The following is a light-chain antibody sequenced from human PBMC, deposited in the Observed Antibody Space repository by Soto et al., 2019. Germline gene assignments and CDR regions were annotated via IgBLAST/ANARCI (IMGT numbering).Light chain of an antibody. CDR2: DAS. V-gene: IGKV3D-15*01. CDR3: QQYNSWPLT. CDR1: QSVSSY. Sequence: DIVMTQSPDSLAVSPGERATLSCRASQSVSSYLAWYQQKPGQAPRLLIFDASNRATGIPTRISGSGSGTEFTLTISSLQSEDFAVYYCQQYNSWPLTFGGGTKVDI. J-gene: IGKJ4*01.